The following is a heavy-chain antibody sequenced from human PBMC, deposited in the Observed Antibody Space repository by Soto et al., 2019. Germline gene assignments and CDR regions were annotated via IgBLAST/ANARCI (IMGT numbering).Heavy chain of an antibody. J-gene: IGHJ4*02. Sequence: QVQLVQSGAAVKKPGSSVKVSCKASGGTFSSYAIRWVRQAPGQGLECMGGIIPIFGTANYAQTFQGRVTITADKSTSTAYMELSSLRSEHTAVYDWALICGGDCYDRDYFGYWCQGALVTVSS. CDR2: IIPIFGTA. CDR3: ALICGGDCYDRDYFGY. CDR1: GGTFSSYA. D-gene: IGHD2-21*02. V-gene: IGHV1-69*06.